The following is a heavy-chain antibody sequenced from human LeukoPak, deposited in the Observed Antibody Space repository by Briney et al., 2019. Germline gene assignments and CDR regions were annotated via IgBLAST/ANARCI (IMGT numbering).Heavy chain of an antibody. J-gene: IGHJ6*03. CDR1: GGSFSGYH. Sequence: PSETLSLTCAVYGGSFSGYHWSWIRQPPGKGLEWIEEINHSGSTNYNPSLKSRVTISVDTSKNQFSLKLSSVTAADTAVYYCARGQDFWSGPRMDVWGKGTTVTVSS. CDR2: INHSGST. D-gene: IGHD3-3*01. CDR3: ARGQDFWSGPRMDV. V-gene: IGHV4-34*01.